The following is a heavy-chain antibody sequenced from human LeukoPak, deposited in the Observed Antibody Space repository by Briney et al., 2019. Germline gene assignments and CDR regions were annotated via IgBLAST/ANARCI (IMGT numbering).Heavy chain of an antibody. Sequence: SETLSLTCAVHGGSFSGYHWNWIRQSPEKGLEWIGEINDRGHTNYNPSLKSRFTISVDTSKKQFSLRLSSVTAADTAVYYCARDPTTVVTLPYYFDFWGQGTLVAVSS. V-gene: IGHV4-34*01. D-gene: IGHD4-23*01. CDR3: ARDPTTVVTLPYYFDF. CDR2: INDRGHT. J-gene: IGHJ4*02. CDR1: GGSFSGYH.